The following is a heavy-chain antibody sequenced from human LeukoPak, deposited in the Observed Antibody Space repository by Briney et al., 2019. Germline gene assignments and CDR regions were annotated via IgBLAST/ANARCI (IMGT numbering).Heavy chain of an antibody. CDR2: ISSSSSYI. D-gene: IGHD1-1*01. V-gene: IGHV3-21*01. Sequence: PGGSLRLSCAASGFTFSSYSMNWVRQAPGKGLEWVSSISSSSSYIYYADSVKGRFTISRDNAKNSLYLQMNSLRAEDTAVYYCARVDNWNDRSLDYWGQGTLVTVSS. CDR1: GFTFSSYS. J-gene: IGHJ4*02. CDR3: ARVDNWNDRSLDY.